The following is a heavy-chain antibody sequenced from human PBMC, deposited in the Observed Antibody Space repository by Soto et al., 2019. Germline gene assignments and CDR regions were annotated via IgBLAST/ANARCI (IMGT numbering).Heavy chain of an antibody. CDR3: ARLRDRSGTASIYNGMDV. V-gene: IGHV4-59*11. J-gene: IGHJ6*02. CDR2: IYYSGST. D-gene: IGHD3-22*01. Sequence: SETLSLTCRVSGVSLTSHYWTWIRQSPGKGLEWIGYIYYSGSTNYSPSLKSRLTMSIDTPSNQFSLNLSSVTAADTAIYYCARLRDRSGTASIYNGMDVWGPGTLVTVSS. CDR1: GVSLTSHY.